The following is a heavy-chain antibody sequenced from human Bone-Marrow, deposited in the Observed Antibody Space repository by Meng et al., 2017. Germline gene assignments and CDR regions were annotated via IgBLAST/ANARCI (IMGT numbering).Heavy chain of an antibody. CDR3: ARHQWGWYYFDY. CDR1: GGSISSSSYY. Sequence: QLQLQESVPGLVKPSETLSLTCTVSGGSISSSSYYWGWIRQPPGKGLEWIGSIYYSGSTYYNPSLKSRVTISVDTSKNQFSLKLRFVTATDTAVYYCARHQWGWYYFDYWGQGTLVTVSS. D-gene: IGHD6-19*01. CDR2: IYYSGST. J-gene: IGHJ4*02. V-gene: IGHV4-39*01.